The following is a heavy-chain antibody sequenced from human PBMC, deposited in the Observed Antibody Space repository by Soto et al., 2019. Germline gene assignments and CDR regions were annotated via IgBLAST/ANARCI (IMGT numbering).Heavy chain of an antibody. CDR3: ARESRYCSGGSCYFLPGIDY. CDR2: SIPIFGTA. J-gene: IGHJ4*02. CDR1: GGTFSSYA. V-gene: IGHV1-69*12. Sequence: QVQLVQSGAEVKKPGSSVKVSCKASGGTFSSYAISWVRQAPGQGLEWMGGSIPIFGTANYAQKFQGRVTLTAAESTSTAYMGLSSLRSEDTAVYYCARESRYCSGGSCYFLPGIDYWGQGILVTVSS. D-gene: IGHD2-15*01.